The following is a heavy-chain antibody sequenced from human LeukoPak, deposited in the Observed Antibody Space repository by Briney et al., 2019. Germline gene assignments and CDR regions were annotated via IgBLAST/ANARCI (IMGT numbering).Heavy chain of an antibody. J-gene: IGHJ4*02. D-gene: IGHD6-13*01. CDR1: GGSISSSSCY. CDR3: ARLRRAGPDY. CDR2: IYYSGST. Sequence: SETLSLTCTVSGGSISSSSCYWGWIRQPPGKGLEWIGGIYYSGSTYYNPSLKGRVTISVDTSKNQFSLKLSSVTAADTAVYYCARLRRAGPDYWGQGTLVTVSS. V-gene: IGHV4-39*01.